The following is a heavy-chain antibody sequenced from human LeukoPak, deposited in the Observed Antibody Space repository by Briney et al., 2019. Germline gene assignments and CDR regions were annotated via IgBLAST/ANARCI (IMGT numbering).Heavy chain of an antibody. CDR3: ARENIVNIPAAIYYYSYMDV. D-gene: IGHD2-2*01. V-gene: IGHV4-34*01. CDR1: GGSFSGYY. J-gene: IGHJ6*03. Sequence: KSSETLSLTCAVYGGSFSGYYWSWIRQPPGKGLEWIGEINHSGSTNYNPSLKSRVTISVDTSKNQFSLKLRSLTAADTAVYYCARENIVNIPAAIYYYSYMDVWGKGTTVTVSS. CDR2: INHSGST.